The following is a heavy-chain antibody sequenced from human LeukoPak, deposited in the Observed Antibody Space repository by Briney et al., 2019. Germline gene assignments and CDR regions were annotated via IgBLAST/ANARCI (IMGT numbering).Heavy chain of an antibody. CDR1: GYTFTSYG. Sequence: GASVKVSCKASGYTFTSYGISWVRQAPGQGLEWMGWISAYNGNTNYAQKLQGRVTMTTNTSTNTAYMELRSLRSDDTAVYYCARDRRLGYCSGGSCHNWFDPWGQGTLVTVSS. CDR2: ISAYNGNT. J-gene: IGHJ5*02. V-gene: IGHV1-18*01. D-gene: IGHD2-15*01. CDR3: ARDRRLGYCSGGSCHNWFDP.